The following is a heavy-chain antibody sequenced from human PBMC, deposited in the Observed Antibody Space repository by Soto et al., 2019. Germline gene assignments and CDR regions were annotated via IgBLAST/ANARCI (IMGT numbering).Heavy chain of an antibody. J-gene: IGHJ6*02. Sequence: QVQLVESGGGVVQPGRSLRLTCAASGFTFSSYGMQWVRQAPGKGLEWVEVISYDGSNKYYADSVKGRFTISRDNSKNTLYLQMNSLRAEDTAVYYCAKEICSSTSCRYYYYYYGMDVWGQGTTVTVSS. V-gene: IGHV3-30*18. CDR2: ISYDGSNK. CDR1: GFTFSSYG. D-gene: IGHD2-2*01. CDR3: AKEICSSTSCRYYYYYYGMDV.